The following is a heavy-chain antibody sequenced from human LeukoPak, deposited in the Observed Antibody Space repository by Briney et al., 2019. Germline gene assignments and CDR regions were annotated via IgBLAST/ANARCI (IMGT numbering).Heavy chain of an antibody. CDR2: MYYRGST. J-gene: IGHJ5*02. D-gene: IGHD6-6*01. V-gene: IGHV4-39*01. CDR3: ARLWYSGSSWFDP. CDR1: GDSISSSSNY. Sequence: SETLSLTCTVSGDSISSSSNYWGWIRRPPGKGLEWIGSMYYRGSTYYNPSLKSRVTISVDTSKNQFSLKLNSVTAADTAVYYCARLWYSGSSWFDPWGQGTLVTVSS.